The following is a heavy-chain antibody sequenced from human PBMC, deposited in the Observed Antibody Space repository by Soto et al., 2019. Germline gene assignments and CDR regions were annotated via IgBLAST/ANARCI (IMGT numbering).Heavy chain of an antibody. CDR2: INHSGST. D-gene: IGHD2-21*02. V-gene: IGHV4-34*01. Sequence: SETLSLTCAVYGGSFSGYYWSWIRQPPGKGLEWIGEINHSGSTNYNLSLKSRVTISVDTSKNQFSLKLSSVTAADTAVYYSARGGVTGDYYMDVWGKGTTVTVSS. CDR3: ARGGVTGDYYMDV. J-gene: IGHJ6*03. CDR1: GGSFSGYY.